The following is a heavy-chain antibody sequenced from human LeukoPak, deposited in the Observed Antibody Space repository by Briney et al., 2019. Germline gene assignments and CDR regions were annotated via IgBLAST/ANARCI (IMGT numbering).Heavy chain of an antibody. CDR1: GYIFTGYY. CDR2: INPNSGGT. Sequence: GASVKVSCKASGYIFTGYYIHWVRQAPGQGLEWMGWINPNSGGTNYAQKFQGRVTMTRDTSISTAYMELSRLRSDDTAVYYCARGRTMVRGIRPTHDNYYYYYMDVWGKGTTVTVSS. J-gene: IGHJ6*03. V-gene: IGHV1-2*02. CDR3: ARGRTMVRGIRPTHDNYYYYYMDV. D-gene: IGHD3-10*01.